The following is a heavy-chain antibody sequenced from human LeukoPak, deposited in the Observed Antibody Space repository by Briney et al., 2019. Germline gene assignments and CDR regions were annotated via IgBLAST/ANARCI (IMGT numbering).Heavy chain of an antibody. Sequence: SETLSLTCTVSGGSISSYYWSWIRQPPGKGLEWIGYIYYSGSTNYNPSLKSRVTISVDTSKNQFSLKLSSVNAADTAVYYCARSIAAAGTDYWGQGTLVTVSS. D-gene: IGHD6-13*01. V-gene: IGHV4-59*01. J-gene: IGHJ4*02. CDR1: GGSISSYY. CDR2: IYYSGST. CDR3: ARSIAAAGTDY.